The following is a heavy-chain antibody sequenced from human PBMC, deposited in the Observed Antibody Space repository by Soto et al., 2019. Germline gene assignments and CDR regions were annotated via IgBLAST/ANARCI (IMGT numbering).Heavy chain of an antibody. J-gene: IGHJ3*02. Sequence: QVQLVQSGAEVKKPGSSVKVSCKASGGTFSSYAISWVRQAPGQGLEWMGGIIPIFGTANYAQKFQGRVTITADESTSTAYMELSSLRSEDTAVYYCARSITMVWGVGDDAFDIWGQGTMVTVSS. CDR2: IIPIFGTA. D-gene: IGHD3-10*01. CDR1: GGTFSSYA. V-gene: IGHV1-69*01. CDR3: ARSITMVWGVGDDAFDI.